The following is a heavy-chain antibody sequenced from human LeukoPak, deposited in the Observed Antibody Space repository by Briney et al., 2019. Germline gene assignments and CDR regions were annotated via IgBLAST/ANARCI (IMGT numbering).Heavy chain of an antibody. V-gene: IGHV3-73*01. CDR3: TRHPGLVLYRKHPNYYYMDV. CDR1: GFTFSGSA. CDR2: IRSKANSYAT. D-gene: IGHD2-8*01. J-gene: IGHJ6*03. Sequence: GGSLRLSCAASGFTFSGSATHGVRQASGKGLEWVGRIRSKANSYATAYAASVKGRFTISRDDSKNTAYLQMNSLKTEDTAVYYCTRHPGLVLYRKHPNYYYMDVWGKGTTVTVSS.